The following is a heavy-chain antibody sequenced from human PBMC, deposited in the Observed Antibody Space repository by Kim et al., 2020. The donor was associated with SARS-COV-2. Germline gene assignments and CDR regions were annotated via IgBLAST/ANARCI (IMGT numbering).Heavy chain of an antibody. V-gene: IGHV3-30*04. CDR2: ISYDGSNK. J-gene: IGHJ4*02. Sequence: XGSLRLSCAASGFTFSSYAMHWVRQAPGKGXEWVAVISYDGSNKYYADSVKGRFTISRDNSKNTLYLQMNSLRAEDTAVYYCARDSAPFGLVQRSNAYYFDXXXQGTLVTVSS. CDR1: GFTFSSYA. CDR3: ARDSAPFGLVQRSNAYYFDX. D-gene: IGHD6-19*01.